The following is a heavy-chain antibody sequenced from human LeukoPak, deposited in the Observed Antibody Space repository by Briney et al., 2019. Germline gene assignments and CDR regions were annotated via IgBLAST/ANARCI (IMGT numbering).Heavy chain of an antibody. V-gene: IGHV3-21*06. CDR2: IGPTGSDR. Sequence: GGSLRLSCTASGLTFSTSGFNWVRQAPGKGLEWVASIGPTGSDRYHAELTKGRFNISRDNASNFLYLQMNRLRAADTAVYYCATETNGRHYDYWGQGTLLTVSS. CDR3: ATETNGRHYDY. J-gene: IGHJ4*02. D-gene: IGHD1-14*01. CDR1: GLTFSTSG.